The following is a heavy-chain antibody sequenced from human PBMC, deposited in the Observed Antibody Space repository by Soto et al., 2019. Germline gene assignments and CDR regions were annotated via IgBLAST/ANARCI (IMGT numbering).Heavy chain of an antibody. CDR2: MNPNSGNT. V-gene: IGHV1-8*01. CDR1: GYTFTSYD. J-gene: IGHJ4*02. Sequence: ASVKVSCKASGYTFTSYDINWVRQATGQGLEWMGWMNPNSGNTGYAQKFQGRVTMTRNTSISTAYMKLSSLRSEDTAVYYCARSERITIFGVVIRGDYFDYWGQGTLVTVSS. D-gene: IGHD3-3*01. CDR3: ARSERITIFGVVIRGDYFDY.